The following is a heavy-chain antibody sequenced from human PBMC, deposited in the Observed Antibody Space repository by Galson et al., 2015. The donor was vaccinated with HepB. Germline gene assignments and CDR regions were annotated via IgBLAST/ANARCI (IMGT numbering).Heavy chain of an antibody. D-gene: IGHD2-2*01. V-gene: IGHV1-69*13. CDR3: ARDRTDCSATTCYSYYGMDV. CDR2: IVPHFNTP. J-gene: IGHJ6*02. Sequence: SVKVSCKASGGTFSTYGISWVRQAPGQRLEWMGGIVPHFNTPKYAQKFQGRVTISADESTSTAYMELSSLRSEDTAVYYCARDRTDCSATTCYSYYGMDVWGQGTTVTVSS. CDR1: GGTFSTYG.